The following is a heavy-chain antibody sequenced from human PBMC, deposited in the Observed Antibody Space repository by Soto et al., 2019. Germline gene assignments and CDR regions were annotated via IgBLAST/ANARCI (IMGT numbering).Heavy chain of an antibody. CDR3: ARDREGGSYHRGLRY. V-gene: IGHV3-33*01. CDR2: IWYDGSNK. D-gene: IGHD1-26*01. CDR1: GFTFSSYG. Sequence: QVQLVESGGGVVQPGRSLRLSCAASGFTFSSYGMHWVRQAPGKGLEWVAVIWYDGSNKYYADSVKGRFTISRDNSKNTLYLQMNSLRAEDTAVYYCARDREGGSYHRGLRYWGQGTLVTVSS. J-gene: IGHJ4*02.